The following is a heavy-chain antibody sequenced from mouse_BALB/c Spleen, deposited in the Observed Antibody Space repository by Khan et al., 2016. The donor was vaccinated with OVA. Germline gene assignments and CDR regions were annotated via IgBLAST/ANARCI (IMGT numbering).Heavy chain of an antibody. V-gene: IGHV5-6-3*01. CDR3: ARRARTIN. D-gene: IGHD3-3*01. CDR2: IISNGGST. J-gene: IGHJ2*01. Sequence: EVQLQESGGGLVQPGGSLKLSCAASGFTFSSYGMSWVRQTPDKRLELVATIISNGGSTYYPDSVKGRFTIPRDNAKNTLYLQMSSLKSEDTTMYYCARRARTINWGQGTTLTVSS. CDR1: GFTFSSYG.